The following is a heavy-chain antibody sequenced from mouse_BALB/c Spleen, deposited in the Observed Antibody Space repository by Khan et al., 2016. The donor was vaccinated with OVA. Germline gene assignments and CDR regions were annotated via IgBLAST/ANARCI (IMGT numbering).Heavy chain of an antibody. CDR2: IYPSDSYS. J-gene: IGHJ3*01. V-gene: IGHV1-69*02. CDR1: GYTFTNYW. CDR3: TREGVDGSSIAY. Sequence: QVQLKQSGIELVRPWASVKLSCKASGYTFTNYWINWVKQRPGQGPEWIGNIYPSDSYSNYNQSFKDKAILTVDKSSSTAYLLLSRPTSEDSTVYYGTREGVDGSSIAYWGQGTLVTVSA. D-gene: IGHD2-3*01.